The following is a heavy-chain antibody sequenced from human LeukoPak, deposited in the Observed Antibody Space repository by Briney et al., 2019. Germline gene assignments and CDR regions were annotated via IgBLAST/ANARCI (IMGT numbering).Heavy chain of an antibody. CDR2: INPNSGGT. J-gene: IGHJ5*02. CDR1: GYTFTGYY. D-gene: IGHD2-2*01. Sequence: ASVKVSCKASGYTFTGYYMHWVRRAPGQGLEWMGWINPNSGGTNYAQKFQGRVTMTRDTSISTAYMELSRLRSDDTAVYYCARGYCSSTSCYRPWFDPWGQGPLVTVSS. V-gene: IGHV1-2*02. CDR3: ARGYCSSTSCYRPWFDP.